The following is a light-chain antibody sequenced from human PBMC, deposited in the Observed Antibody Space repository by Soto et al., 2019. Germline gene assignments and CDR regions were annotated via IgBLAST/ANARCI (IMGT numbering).Light chain of an antibody. CDR1: QGISSW. CDR2: AAS. V-gene: IGKV1-12*01. CDR3: QQDNSCPRT. J-gene: IGKJ4*01. Sequence: DIQMTQSPSSVSASVGDRVTITCRASQGISSWLAWYQQKPGKAPKLLIYAASSLQSGARSRSSVSRSGTDFTLTISSPQTEDFTTYYGQQDNSCPRTIGGGTKVEIK.